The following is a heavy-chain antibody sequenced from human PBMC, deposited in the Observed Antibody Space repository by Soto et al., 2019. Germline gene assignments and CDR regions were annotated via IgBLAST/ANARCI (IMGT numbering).Heavy chain of an antibody. Sequence: QVQLQESGPGLVKPSETLSLTCNVSGGSISSYYWSWIRQPPGKGLEWIGYIYYSGSTNYNPSLKSRVTISVDTSKNQFSLKMSSVTAVDTAVYYCARVSSVYDFWSGPFDYWGHATLVTVSS. J-gene: IGHJ4*01. CDR3: ARVSSVYDFWSGPFDY. CDR1: GGSISSYY. V-gene: IGHV4-59*01. D-gene: IGHD3-3*01. CDR2: IYYSGST.